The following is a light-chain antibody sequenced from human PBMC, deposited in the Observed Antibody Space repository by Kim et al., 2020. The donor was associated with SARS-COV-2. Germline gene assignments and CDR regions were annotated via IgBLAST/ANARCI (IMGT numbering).Light chain of an antibody. CDR2: DAS. J-gene: IGKJ1*01. CDR3: QQYSNYSPT. Sequence: ASVGDRVTITCRASQSISSGLAWYQQKPGKAPKLLIYDASSLESGVPSRFSGSGSGTEFTLTISSLQPDDFATYYCQQYSNYSPTFGQGTKVDIK. V-gene: IGKV1-5*01. CDR1: QSISSG.